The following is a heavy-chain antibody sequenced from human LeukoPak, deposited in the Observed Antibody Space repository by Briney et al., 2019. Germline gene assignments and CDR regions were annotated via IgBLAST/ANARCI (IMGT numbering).Heavy chain of an antibody. CDR3: AKEYIVGATLDY. Sequence: GGSLRLSCAASGFTFSSYGMHWVHQAPGKGLEWVAVISYDGSIKYYADSVKGRFTISRDNSKNTLYLQVNSLRAEDTAVYYCAKEYIVGATLDYWGQGTLVTVSS. CDR1: GFTFSSYG. D-gene: IGHD1-26*01. V-gene: IGHV3-30*18. CDR2: ISYDGSIK. J-gene: IGHJ4*02.